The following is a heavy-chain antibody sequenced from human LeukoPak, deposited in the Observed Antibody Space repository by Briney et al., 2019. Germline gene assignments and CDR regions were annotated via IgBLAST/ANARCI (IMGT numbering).Heavy chain of an antibody. CDR2: ISGSGDNT. J-gene: IGHJ4*02. CDR1: GFTFNNYN. V-gene: IGHV3-23*01. CDR3: AKDFYSGSYYYFDY. Sequence: GGSLRLSCATSGFTFNNYNMNWVRQAPGTGLEWVSSISGSGDNTYYADSVKGRFTISRDNSKNMLYLQMNSLRGEDTALYYCAKDFYSGSYYYFDYWGQGTLVTVSS. D-gene: IGHD1-26*01.